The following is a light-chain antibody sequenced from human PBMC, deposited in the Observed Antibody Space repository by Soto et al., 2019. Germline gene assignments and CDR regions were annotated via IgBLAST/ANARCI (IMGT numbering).Light chain of an antibody. V-gene: IGKV1-39*01. J-gene: IGKJ1*01. CDR2: AAS. Sequence: DIQMTQSPSSLSASVGDRVTITCRASQSISSYLNWYQQKPGKAPKLLIYAASSLQSGVPSRFSGCGSGADFILTNSSLQPEDSATYCWHQSYRNAGTFGKGSKV. CDR3: HQSYRNAGT. CDR1: QSISSY.